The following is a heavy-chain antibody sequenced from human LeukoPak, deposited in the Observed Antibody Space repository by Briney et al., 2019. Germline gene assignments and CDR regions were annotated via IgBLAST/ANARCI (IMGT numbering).Heavy chain of an antibody. D-gene: IGHD3-9*01. CDR2: IYSGGST. Sequence: GGSLRLSCAASGFTVSSNYMSWVRQAPGKGLEWVSVIYSGGSTYYADSVKGRFTISRDNSKNTLYLQMNSLRAEDTAVYYCARGRPNYDILTGYYQPEYYFDYWGQGTLVTVSS. CDR3: ARGRPNYDILTGYYQPEYYFDY. CDR1: GFTVSSNY. J-gene: IGHJ4*02. V-gene: IGHV3-66*01.